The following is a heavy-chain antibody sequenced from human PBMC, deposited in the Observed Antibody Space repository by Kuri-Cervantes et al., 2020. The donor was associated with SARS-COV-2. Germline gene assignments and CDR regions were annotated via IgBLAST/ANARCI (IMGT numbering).Heavy chain of an antibody. V-gene: IGHV3-21*01. Sequence: GGSLRLSCAASGFTFDDYTMNWVRRAPGKGLEWVSSISSRSGYIYYSGSIKGRFTISRDNAKNSLYLQMNSLRPEDTAVYYCARPHRIFGVGLNKSAWFDPWGQGTLVTVSS. CDR3: ARPHRIFGVGLNKSAWFDP. D-gene: IGHD3-3*01. CDR1: GFTFDDYT. CDR2: ISSRSGYI. J-gene: IGHJ5*02.